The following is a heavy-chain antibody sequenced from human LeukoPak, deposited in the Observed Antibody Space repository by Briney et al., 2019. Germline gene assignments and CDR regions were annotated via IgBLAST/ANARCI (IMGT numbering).Heavy chain of an antibody. D-gene: IGHD3-22*01. V-gene: IGHV3-7*01. CDR2: IKQDGSEN. CDR1: GFSFSTYW. Sequence: GGSLRLSCVASGFSFSTYWMSWVRQAPGKGLEWVANIKQDGSENYYVDSVKGRFTISRDNAKNSLYLQMNSLRAEDTAVYYCARDTVDSSGYPIDYWGQGTLVTVSS. J-gene: IGHJ4*02. CDR3: ARDTVDSSGYPIDY.